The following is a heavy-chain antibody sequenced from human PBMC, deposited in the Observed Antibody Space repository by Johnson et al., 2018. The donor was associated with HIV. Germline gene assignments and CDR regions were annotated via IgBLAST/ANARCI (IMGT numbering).Heavy chain of an antibody. J-gene: IGHJ3*02. D-gene: IGHD3-22*01. Sequence: VQLVESGGGLVQPGGSLKLSCAASGFTFSGSAIHWVRQASGKGLEWVGRIRSKGYNYATAYAASVKGRFTISRDDSKNTAYLQMNSLRDEDTSVYYCARGLTMIVVVDAFDIWGQGTMVTVSS. CDR1: GFTFSGSA. CDR2: IRSKGYNYAT. V-gene: IGHV3-73*02. CDR3: ARGLTMIVVVDAFDI.